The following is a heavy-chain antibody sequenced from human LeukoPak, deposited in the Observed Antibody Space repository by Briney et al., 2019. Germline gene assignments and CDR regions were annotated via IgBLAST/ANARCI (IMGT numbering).Heavy chain of an antibody. J-gene: IGHJ6*03. CDR3: ARGGGSSAGTYYYYMDV. V-gene: IGHV3-23*01. D-gene: IGHD6-6*01. Sequence: PGGSLRLSCAASGFTFSSYGMSWVRQAPGKGLEWVSGISGSGGTTYYADSVKGRFTISRDNSKNTLYLQMNSLRAEDTAVYYCARGGGSSAGTYYYYMDVWGKGTTVTVSS. CDR2: ISGSGGTT. CDR1: GFTFSSYG.